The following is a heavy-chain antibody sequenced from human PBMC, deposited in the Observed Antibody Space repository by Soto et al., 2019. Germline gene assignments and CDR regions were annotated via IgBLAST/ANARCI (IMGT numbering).Heavy chain of an antibody. CDR3: ARIPRTTVTHGYYMDV. V-gene: IGHV2-26*01. CDR1: GFSLSNARMG. J-gene: IGHJ6*03. CDR2: IFSNDEK. D-gene: IGHD4-4*01. Sequence: SGATLVNPTQTLTLTCTVSGFSLSNARMGVSWIRQPPGKALEWLAHIFSNDEKSYSTSLKSRLTISKDTSKNQVVLTMTNMDPVDTATYYCARIPRTTVTHGYYMDVWGKGTTVTVSS.